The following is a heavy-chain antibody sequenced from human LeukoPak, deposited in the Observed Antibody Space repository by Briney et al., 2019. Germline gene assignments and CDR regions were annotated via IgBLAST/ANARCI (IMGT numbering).Heavy chain of an antibody. V-gene: IGHV3-66*01. J-gene: IGHJ3*02. Sequence: PGGSLRLSCAASGFAVSSNYMSWVRQAPGKGLEWVSVIYSGGSTYYADSVKGRFTNSRDNSKNTLYLQMNSLRAEDTAVYYCARGGIVGAGDAFDIWGQGTMVTVSS. D-gene: IGHD1-26*01. CDR1: GFAVSSNY. CDR2: IYSGGST. CDR3: ARGGIVGAGDAFDI.